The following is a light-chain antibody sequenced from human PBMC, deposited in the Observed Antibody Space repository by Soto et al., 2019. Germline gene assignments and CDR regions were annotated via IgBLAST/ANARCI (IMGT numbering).Light chain of an antibody. V-gene: IGKV1-33*01. Sequence: EIQLSHSPWSLSASVGYRVTITFQSSQDIRDLLNWYQQKPGKAPKVLIHDASSLETGVPSRFRGSGSGTDFTFTISSLQPDDFATYFCQQYNDYPITFGQGTRLEIK. J-gene: IGKJ5*01. CDR1: QDIRDL. CDR2: DAS. CDR3: QQYNDYPIT.